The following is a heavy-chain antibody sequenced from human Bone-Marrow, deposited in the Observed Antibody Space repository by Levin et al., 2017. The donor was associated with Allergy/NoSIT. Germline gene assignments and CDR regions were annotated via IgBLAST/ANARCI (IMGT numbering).Heavy chain of an antibody. CDR2: ISSTGST. CDR1: VVPITRSGYF. Sequence: SQTLSLTCTVSVVPITRSGYFWSWIRQHPGKGLEWIGYISSTGSTDYNPSLRSRLIISTDTSQSQFSLKLTSVTAADTAIYYCARAFSGFHWGVDSWGQGLLVTVSS. V-gene: IGHV4-31*03. CDR3: ARAFSGFHWGVDS. D-gene: IGHD3-22*01. J-gene: IGHJ4*02.